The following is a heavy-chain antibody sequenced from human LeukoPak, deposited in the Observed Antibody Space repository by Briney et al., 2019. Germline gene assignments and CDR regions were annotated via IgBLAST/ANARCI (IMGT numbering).Heavy chain of an antibody. CDR1: GGSTSSNKW. J-gene: IGHJ4*02. CDR3: VRDLWGAGGTQY. D-gene: IGHD6-13*01. V-gene: IGHV4-4*02. CDR2: IYHSGRT. Sequence: SETLSLTCAVSGGSTSSNKWWTWVRQPPGKGLEWIGEIYHSGRTNYKSSLKSRVTISLDKSKNQFSLKLTSVTAADTAVYYCVRDLWGAGGTQYWGQGTQVIVSS.